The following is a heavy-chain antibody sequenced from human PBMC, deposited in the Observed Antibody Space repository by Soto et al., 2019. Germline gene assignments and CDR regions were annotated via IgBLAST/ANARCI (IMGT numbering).Heavy chain of an antibody. D-gene: IGHD7-27*01. CDR1: GASISGYH. Sequence: PSETLSLTCTVSGASISGYHWGWIRQPPGKGLEWIGYMSYSGSTNYNPSLKSRVTISVDTSKNQFSLKLSSVTAADTAVYYCASGTGGILYYYYYYGMDVWGQGTTVTVSS. CDR2: MSYSGST. CDR3: ASGTGGILYYYYYYGMDV. J-gene: IGHJ6*02. V-gene: IGHV4-59*08.